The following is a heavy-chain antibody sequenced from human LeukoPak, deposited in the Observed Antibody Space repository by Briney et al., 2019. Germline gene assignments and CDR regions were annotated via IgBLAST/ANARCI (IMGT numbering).Heavy chain of an antibody. J-gene: IGHJ3*02. V-gene: IGHV3-53*01. CDR2: IYSGGST. CDR1: GFTVSSNY. Sequence: GGSLRLSCAASGFTVSSNYMSWVRQAPGKGLEWVSVIYSGGSTYYADSVKGRFTISRDNSKNTLYPQMNSLRAEDTAVYYCARDRGSSWYWGAFDIWGQGTMVTVSS. D-gene: IGHD6-13*01. CDR3: ARDRGSSWYWGAFDI.